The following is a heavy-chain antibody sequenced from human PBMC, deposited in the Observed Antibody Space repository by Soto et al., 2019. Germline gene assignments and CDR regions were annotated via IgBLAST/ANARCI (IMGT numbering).Heavy chain of an antibody. CDR2: ISSGSGTI. Sequence: PGGSLRLSCAASAFTLRRYSMNWVRQAPGEGLEWISYISSGSGTIYYADSVKGRFTISRDNAKNSLYLQMNSLRDEDTAVYYCASDTFANWNFYYYGMDVWGQGTTVTV. J-gene: IGHJ6*02. V-gene: IGHV3-48*02. CDR3: ASDTFANWNFYYYGMDV. D-gene: IGHD1-20*01. CDR1: AFTLRRYS.